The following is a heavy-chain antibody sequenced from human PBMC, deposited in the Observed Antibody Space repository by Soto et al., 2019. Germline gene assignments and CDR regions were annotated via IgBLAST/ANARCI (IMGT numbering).Heavy chain of an antibody. D-gene: IGHD3-22*01. CDR1: GGSISSGGYY. Sequence: SETLSLTCTVSGGSISSGGYYWSWIRQHPGKGLEWIGYIYYSGSTYYNPSLKSRVTISVDTSKNQFSLKLSSVTAADTAVYYCARALKTYYYDSSGYHFDYWGQGTLVTVS. J-gene: IGHJ4*02. V-gene: IGHV4-31*03. CDR3: ARALKTYYYDSSGYHFDY. CDR2: IYYSGST.